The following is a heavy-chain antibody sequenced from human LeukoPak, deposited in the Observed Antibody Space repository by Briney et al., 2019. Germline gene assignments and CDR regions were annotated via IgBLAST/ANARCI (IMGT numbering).Heavy chain of an antibody. D-gene: IGHD2-15*01. CDR1: GYTFTGYY. V-gene: IGHV1-2*02. CDR3: ARRCSGGSCYRGVAFDI. CDR2: INPNSGGT. J-gene: IGHJ3*02. Sequence: ASVKVSCNASGYTFTGYYMHWVRQAPGQGLEWMGWINPNSGGTNYAQKLQGRVTMTTDTSTSTAYMELRSLRSGDTAVYYCARRCSGGSCYRGVAFDIWGQGTMVTVSS.